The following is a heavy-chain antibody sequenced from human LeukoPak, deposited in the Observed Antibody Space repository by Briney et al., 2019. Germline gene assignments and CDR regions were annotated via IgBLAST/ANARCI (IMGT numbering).Heavy chain of an antibody. J-gene: IGHJ6*02. Sequence: SVKVSCKASGGTFSSYAISWVRQAPGQGLEWMGRIIPILGIANYAQKFQGRVTITADKSTSTAYMELSSLRSEDTAVYYCARPGPMVRGVKDGMGVWGQGTTVTVSS. CDR1: GGTFSSYA. D-gene: IGHD3-10*01. V-gene: IGHV1-69*04. CDR2: IIPILGIA. CDR3: ARPGPMVRGVKDGMGV.